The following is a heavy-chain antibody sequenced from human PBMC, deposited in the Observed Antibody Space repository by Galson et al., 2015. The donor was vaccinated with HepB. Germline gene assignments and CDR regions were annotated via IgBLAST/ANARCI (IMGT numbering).Heavy chain of an antibody. CDR3: ARRPYSSGWYVRTDYFDY. D-gene: IGHD6-19*01. CDR2: IKQDGSEK. V-gene: IGHV3-7*03. CDR1: GFTFSSYW. J-gene: IGHJ4*02. Sequence: SLRLSCAASGFTFSSYWMSWVRQAPGKGLEWVANIKQDGSEKYYVDSVKGRFTISRDNAKNSLYLQMNSLRAEDTAVYYCARRPYSSGWYVRTDYFDYWGQGTLVTASS.